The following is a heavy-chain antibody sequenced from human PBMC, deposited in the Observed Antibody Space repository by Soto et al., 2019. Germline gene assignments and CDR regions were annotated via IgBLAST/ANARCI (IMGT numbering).Heavy chain of an antibody. CDR3: AREVILRYFDWQSWGYYYYGMDV. J-gene: IGHJ6*02. CDR2: IIPIFGTA. CDR1: GGTFSSYA. Sequence: QVQLVQSGAEVKKPGSSVKVSCKASGGTFSSYAISWVRQAPGQGLEWMGGIIPIFGTANYAQKFQGRVTITADESTSTAYMELSSLRSEDTAVYYCAREVILRYFDWQSWGYYYYGMDVWGQGTTVTVSS. V-gene: IGHV1-69*01. D-gene: IGHD3-9*01.